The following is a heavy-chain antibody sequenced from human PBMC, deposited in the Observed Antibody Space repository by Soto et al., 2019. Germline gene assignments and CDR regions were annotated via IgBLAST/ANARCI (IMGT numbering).Heavy chain of an antibody. Sequence: SETLSLTCTVSGGSISSYYRSWIRQPPGKGLEWIGYIYYSGSTNYNPSLKSRVTISVDTSKNQLSLRLSSVPAADSAVYYCGRDVADCISTNCDGWFDHWGQGTLVTVSS. J-gene: IGHJ5*02. CDR3: GRDVADCISTNCDGWFDH. V-gene: IGHV4-59*01. D-gene: IGHD2-2*01. CDR1: GGSISSYY. CDR2: IYYSGST.